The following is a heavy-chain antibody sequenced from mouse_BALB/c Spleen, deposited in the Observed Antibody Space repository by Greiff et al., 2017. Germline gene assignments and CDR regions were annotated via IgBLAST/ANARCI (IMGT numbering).Heavy chain of an antibody. Sequence: VQLKQSGPELVKPGASVKMSCKASGYTFTSYVMHWVKQKPGQGLEWIGYINPYNDGTKYNEKFKGKATLTSDKSSSTAYMELSSLTSEDSAVYYCARYGNYVPYYYAMDYWGQGTSVTVSS. CDR1: GYTFTSYV. J-gene: IGHJ4*01. CDR3: ARYGNYVPYYYAMDY. V-gene: IGHV1-14*01. D-gene: IGHD2-1*01. CDR2: INPYNDGT.